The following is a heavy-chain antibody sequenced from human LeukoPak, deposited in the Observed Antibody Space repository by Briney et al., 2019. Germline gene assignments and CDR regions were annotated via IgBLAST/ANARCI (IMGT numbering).Heavy chain of an antibody. D-gene: IGHD6-19*01. CDR1: GGSISRSLYY. CDR3: ARHEVAMADTAY. J-gene: IGHJ4*02. CDR2: IYHSGST. Sequence: PSETLSLTCTVSGGSISRSLYYWGWIRQPPGKRLEGIGSIYHSGSTYYNPFLKSRVTIAVDTSKNQFSLKLSFVTAADTAVYYCARHEVAMADTAYWGQGILVTVSS. V-gene: IGHV4-39*01.